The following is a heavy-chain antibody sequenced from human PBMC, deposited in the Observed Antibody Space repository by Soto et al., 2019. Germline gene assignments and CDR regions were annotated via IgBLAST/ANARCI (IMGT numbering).Heavy chain of an antibody. CDR3: ARHIALSGSFPFDY. V-gene: IGHV4-59*08. CDR1: GGSISSYY. Sequence: PSETLSLTCTVSGGSISSYYWSWIRQPPGKGLEWIGYIYYSGSTNYNPSLKSRVTISVNTSENQFSLKLSSVTAADTAVYYCARHIALSGSFPFDYWGQGTPVTVSS. J-gene: IGHJ4*02. CDR2: IYYSGST. D-gene: IGHD3-3*01.